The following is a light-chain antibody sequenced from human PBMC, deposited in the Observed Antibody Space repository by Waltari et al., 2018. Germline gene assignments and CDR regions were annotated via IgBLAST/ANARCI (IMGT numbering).Light chain of an antibody. CDR2: YDS. Sequence: SYVLTQPPSVSVAPGKTASITCGGHNIGSKSVHWYQQKPGQAPVLVIYYDSDRPSGIPERFSGSNSGNTATLTISRVEAGDEADYYCQVWDSSSDHPVVFGGGTKLTVL. J-gene: IGLJ2*01. V-gene: IGLV3-21*04. CDR1: NIGSKS. CDR3: QVWDSSSDHPVV.